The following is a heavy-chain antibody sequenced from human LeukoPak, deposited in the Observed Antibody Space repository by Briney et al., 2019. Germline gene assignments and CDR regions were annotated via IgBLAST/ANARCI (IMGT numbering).Heavy chain of an antibody. CDR3: ARAWGSSSSHWDFDY. J-gene: IGHJ4*02. D-gene: IGHD6-6*01. Sequence: GASVKVSCKASGYTFTSYYMHWVRQPPGQGLEWMGIINPSGGSTSYAQKFQGRVTMTRDTSTSTVYMELSSLRSEDTAVYYCARAWGSSSSHWDFDYWGQGTLVTVSS. CDR1: GYTFTSYY. V-gene: IGHV1-46*01. CDR2: INPSGGST.